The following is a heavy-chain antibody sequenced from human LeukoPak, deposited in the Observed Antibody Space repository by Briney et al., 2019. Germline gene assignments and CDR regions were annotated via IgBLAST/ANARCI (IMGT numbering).Heavy chain of an antibody. D-gene: IGHD2-15*01. CDR1: GGSFSGYY. CDR2: INHSGST. V-gene: IGHV4-34*01. CDR3: ARRVGKHAFDI. Sequence: PSETLSLTCAVYGGSFSGYYWSWIRQPPGKGLEWIGEINHSGSTNYNPSLKSRVTISVDTSKNQFSLKLSSATAADTAVYYCARRVGKHAFDIWGQGTMVTVSS. J-gene: IGHJ3*02.